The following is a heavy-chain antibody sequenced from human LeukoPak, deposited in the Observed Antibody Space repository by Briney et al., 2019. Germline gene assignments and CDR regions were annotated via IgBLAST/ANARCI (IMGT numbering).Heavy chain of an antibody. V-gene: IGHV4-38-2*02. CDR3: ARDGSYNWFDP. CDR2: IYHSGST. CDR1: GYSISSGYY. J-gene: IGHJ5*02. Sequence: SETLSLTCTVSGYSISSGYYWGWIRRPPGEGLERIGSIYHSGSTYYNPSLKSRVTISVDTSKNQFSLKLSSVTAADTAVYYCARDGSYNWFDPWGQGTLVTVSS.